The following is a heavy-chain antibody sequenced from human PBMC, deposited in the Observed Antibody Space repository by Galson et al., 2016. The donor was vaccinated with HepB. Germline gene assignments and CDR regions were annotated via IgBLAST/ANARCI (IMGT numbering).Heavy chain of an antibody. CDR2: NT. J-gene: IGHJ4*02. Sequence: NTNYNPSLKRRVTISPDRSKNQFSLKLTSVTAADTAVYYCASQEMATINFDYWGQGTLVTVSS. D-gene: IGHD5-24*01. CDR3: ASQEMATINFDY. V-gene: IGHV4-34*01.